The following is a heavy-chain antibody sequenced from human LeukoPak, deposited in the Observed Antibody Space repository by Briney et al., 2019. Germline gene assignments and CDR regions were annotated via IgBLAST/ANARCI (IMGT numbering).Heavy chain of an antibody. Sequence: SGTLSLTCTVSGGSINSLDLWSWVRQPPGKGLEWIGEIYHSGSTNYNPSLKSRVTISVDKSKNQFSLKLSSVTAADTAVYYCARLYRYYFDYWGQGTLVTVSS. CDR2: IYHSGST. D-gene: IGHD2-2*02. J-gene: IGHJ4*02. CDR1: GGSINSLDL. V-gene: IGHV4-4*02. CDR3: ARLYRYYFDY.